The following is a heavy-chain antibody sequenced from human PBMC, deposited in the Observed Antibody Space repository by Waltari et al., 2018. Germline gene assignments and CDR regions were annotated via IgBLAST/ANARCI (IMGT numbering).Heavy chain of an antibody. CDR3: ARERGGKYYYYGMDV. CDR2: INHSGST. D-gene: IGHD1-1*01. J-gene: IGHJ6*02. Sequence: QVQLQQWGAGLLKPSETLSLTCAVYGGSFSGYYWSWIRQPPGKGLEWSGEINHSGSTNYNPSLMSRVTISVDTSKNQFSLKLSSVTAADTAVYYCARERGGKYYYYGMDVWGQGTTVTVSS. CDR1: GGSFSGYY. V-gene: IGHV4-34*01.